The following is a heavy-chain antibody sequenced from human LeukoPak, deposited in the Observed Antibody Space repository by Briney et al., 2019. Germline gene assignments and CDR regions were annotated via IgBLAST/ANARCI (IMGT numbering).Heavy chain of an antibody. D-gene: IGHD3-16*02. CDR1: GFTFSSYA. CDR3: AKDDLRIGRFLGRLMAFDY. J-gene: IGHJ4*02. CDR2: ISGSGGST. Sequence: GGSLRLSCAASGFTFSSYAMSWVRQAPGKGLEWVSAISGSGGSTYYADSVKGRFTISRDNSKNTLYLQMNSLRAEDTAVYYCAKDDLRIGRFLGRLMAFDYWGQGTLVTVSS. V-gene: IGHV3-23*01.